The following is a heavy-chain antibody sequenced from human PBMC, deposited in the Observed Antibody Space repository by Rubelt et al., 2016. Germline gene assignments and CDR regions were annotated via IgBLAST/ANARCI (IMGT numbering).Heavy chain of an antibody. J-gene: IGHJ4*02. CDR2: IYPGDSDT. Sequence: EVQLVQSGAEVQKPGESLKISCQGSGYNFAKSWIGWVRQMSGKGLEWMGIIYPGDSDTRYNPSFRGQVTISADKSISTAYLQWSSLKASDTAMYYCARLPQNTYYFDYWGQGALVMVSS. V-gene: IGHV5-51*03. CDR3: ARLPQNTYYFDY. CDR1: GYNFAKSW.